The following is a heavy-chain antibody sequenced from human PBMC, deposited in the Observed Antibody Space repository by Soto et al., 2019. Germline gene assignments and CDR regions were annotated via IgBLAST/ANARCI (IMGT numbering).Heavy chain of an antibody. Sequence: PSETLSLTCAVPGGFITNTDWWTWVRQPPGMGLEWVGDISLSGNTNYNPSLEGRAAISLDKSRNQFSLILNSVTAADTAVYYCASRGSSGPFWGQGTLVTVSS. CDR1: GGFITNTDW. J-gene: IGHJ4*02. D-gene: IGHD3-22*01. V-gene: IGHV4-4*02. CDR2: ISLSGNT. CDR3: ASRGSSGPF.